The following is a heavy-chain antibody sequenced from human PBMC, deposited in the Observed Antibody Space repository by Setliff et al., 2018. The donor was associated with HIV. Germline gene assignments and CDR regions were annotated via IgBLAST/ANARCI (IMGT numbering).Heavy chain of an antibody. D-gene: IGHD2-21*02. CDR1: GGTFSSYG. Sequence: GASVKVSCKASGGTFSSYGITWVRQAPGQGLEWMGGTSSFSGAKKYSQNLQGRVTMTTDTSTNTAYMDLRSLKSDDTAVYYCAREVDVVTTSDAFDIWGQGTMVTVSS. CDR3: AREVDVVTTSDAFDI. V-gene: IGHV1-18*01. J-gene: IGHJ3*02. CDR2: TSSFSGAK.